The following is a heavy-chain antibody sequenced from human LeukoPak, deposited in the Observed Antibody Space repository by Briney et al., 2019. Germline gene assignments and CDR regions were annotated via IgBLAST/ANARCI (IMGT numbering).Heavy chain of an antibody. CDR1: GYTFTNYA. D-gene: IGHD3-22*01. CDR2: IIPILGIA. CDR3: ARGGSEYDSSGYYTDY. J-gene: IGHJ4*02. V-gene: IGHV1-69*04. Sequence: SVKVSCKASGYTFTNYAISWVRQAPGQGLEWMGRIIPILGIANYAQKFQGRVTITADKSTSTAYMELSSLRSEDTAVYYCARGGSEYDSSGYYTDYWGQGTLVTVSS.